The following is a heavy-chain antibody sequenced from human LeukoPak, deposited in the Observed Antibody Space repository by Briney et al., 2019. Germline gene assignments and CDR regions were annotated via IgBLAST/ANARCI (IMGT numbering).Heavy chain of an antibody. Sequence: ASVKVSPKASVYTFTGYDMHWVRQAPGQRLECWGWINPNSAGTNYVKKLQGTVTMTRDTSISTAYMELSRVRSDDTAVYYCARGSYYLHLYYFDYWGQGTLVTVSS. CDR2: INPNSAGT. V-gene: IGHV1-2*02. CDR3: ARGSYYLHLYYFDY. J-gene: IGHJ4*02. CDR1: VYTFTGYD. D-gene: IGHD3-10*01.